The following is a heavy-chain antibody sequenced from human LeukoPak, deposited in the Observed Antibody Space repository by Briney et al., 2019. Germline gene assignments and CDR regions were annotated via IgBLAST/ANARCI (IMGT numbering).Heavy chain of an antibody. V-gene: IGHV1-69*04. CDR1: GGTFSSYA. J-gene: IGHJ4*02. Sequence: ASVKVSCKASGGTFSSYAISWVRQAPGQGLEWMGRIIPFLGITNYAQKFQGRVTITADKSTSTAYMELSSLRSEDTAVYYCARDLVSEGATDYWGQGTLVTVSS. CDR2: IIPFLGIT. CDR3: ARDLVSEGATDY. D-gene: IGHD5/OR15-5a*01.